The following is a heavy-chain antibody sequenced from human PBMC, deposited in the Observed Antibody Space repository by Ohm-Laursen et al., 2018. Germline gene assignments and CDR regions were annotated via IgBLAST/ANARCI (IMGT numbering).Heavy chain of an antibody. CDR1: GGSISSYY. Sequence: GTLSLTWTVSGGSISSYYWTWIRQPPGKGLEWIGYIYYTGSTSYNPSLKSRVTISVDTSKTQFSLKLSSVTAADTAVYYCARQRSGSTGMDVWGQGTTVIVSS. CDR2: IYYTGST. CDR3: ARQRSGSTGMDV. D-gene: IGHD3-10*01. J-gene: IGHJ6*02. V-gene: IGHV4-59*08.